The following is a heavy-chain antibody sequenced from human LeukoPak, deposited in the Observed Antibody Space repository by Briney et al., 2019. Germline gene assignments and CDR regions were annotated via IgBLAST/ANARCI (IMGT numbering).Heavy chain of an antibody. CDR2: IYYSGST. V-gene: IGHV4-61*01. CDR1: GASISSSNYY. J-gene: IGHJ3*02. Sequence: PSETLSLACTVSGASISSSNYYWGWIRQPPGKGLEWIGYIYYSGSTNYNPSLKSRVTISVDTSKNQFSLKLSSVTAADTAVYYCAGRLWRRDGYNLSAFDIWGQGTMVTVSS. D-gene: IGHD5-24*01. CDR3: AGRLWRRDGYNLSAFDI.